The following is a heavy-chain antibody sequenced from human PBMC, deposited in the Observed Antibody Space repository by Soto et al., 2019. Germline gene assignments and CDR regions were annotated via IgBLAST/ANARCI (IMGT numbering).Heavy chain of an antibody. J-gene: IGHJ4*02. CDR2: ISGDAVTT. D-gene: IGHD1-26*01. Sequence: GGSLRLSCVASGFSFSTYVMNWVRQAPGKGLEWVSSISGDAVTTHYADSVKGRFFISRDNSKNTLYLQIDSLRAEDTALYYCAKDARVGVTVYFGSWGQGTLVTVSS. CDR3: AKDARVGVTVYFGS. CDR1: GFSFSTYV. V-gene: IGHV3-23*01.